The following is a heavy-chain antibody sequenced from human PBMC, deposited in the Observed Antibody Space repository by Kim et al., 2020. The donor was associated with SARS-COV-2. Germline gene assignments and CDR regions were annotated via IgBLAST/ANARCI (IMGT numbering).Heavy chain of an antibody. V-gene: IGHV1-46*01. CDR2: INPSGGST. D-gene: IGHD3-9*01. J-gene: IGHJ6*02. Sequence: ASVKVSCKASGYTFTSYYMHWVRQAPGQGLEWMGIINPSGGSTSYAQKFQGRVTMTRDTSTSTVYMELSSLRSEDTAVYYCAREAEVRYFDWLHSPYYGMDVWGQGTTVTVSS. CDR3: AREAEVRYFDWLHSPYYGMDV. CDR1: GYTFTSYY.